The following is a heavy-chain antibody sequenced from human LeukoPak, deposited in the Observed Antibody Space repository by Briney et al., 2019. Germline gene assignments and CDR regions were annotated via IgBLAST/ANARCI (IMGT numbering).Heavy chain of an antibody. CDR2: IYYSGST. V-gene: IGHV4-59*11. Sequence: PETLSLTCTVSGGSISSHYWSWIRQPPGKGLEWIGYIYYSGSTNYNPSLKSRVTISVDTSKNQFSLKLSSVTAADTAVYYCARDNEDFWSGYYYFDYWGQGTLVTVSS. CDR3: ARDNEDFWSGYYYFDY. J-gene: IGHJ4*02. CDR1: GGSISSHY. D-gene: IGHD3-3*01.